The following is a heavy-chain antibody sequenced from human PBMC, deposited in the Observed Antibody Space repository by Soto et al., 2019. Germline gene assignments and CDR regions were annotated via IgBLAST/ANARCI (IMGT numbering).Heavy chain of an antibody. D-gene: IGHD6-19*01. V-gene: IGHV1-18*01. CDR2: ISAYNGNT. Sequence: QVQLVQSGAEVKKPGASVKVSCKASGYTFTSYGISWVRQAPGQGLEWMGWISAYNGNTNYAQKLKGRVTMTTDTSTSTAYMELRGLRSDDTAVYYCARTCSIAVAGTWVDYWGQGTLVTGSS. J-gene: IGHJ4*02. CDR1: GYTFTSYG. CDR3: ARTCSIAVAGTWVDY.